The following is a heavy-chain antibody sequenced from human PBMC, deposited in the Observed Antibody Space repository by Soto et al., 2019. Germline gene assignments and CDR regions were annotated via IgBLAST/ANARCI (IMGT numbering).Heavy chain of an antibody. D-gene: IGHD2-2*01. CDR3: AILRRYCSSTSCYEWFDP. J-gene: IGHJ5*02. CDR1: GGSVSSGSYY. V-gene: IGHV4-61*01. Sequence: NPSETLSLTCTVSGGSVSSGSYYWSWIRQPPGKGLEWIGYIYYSGSTNYNPSLKSRVTISVDTSKNQFSLKLSSVTAADTAVYYCAILRRYCSSTSCYEWFDPWGQGTLVTVSS. CDR2: IYYSGST.